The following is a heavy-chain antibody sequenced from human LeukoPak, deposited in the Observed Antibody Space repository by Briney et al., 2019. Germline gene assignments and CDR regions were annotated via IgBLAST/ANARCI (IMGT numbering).Heavy chain of an antibody. CDR1: GGTFSSYA. Sequence: SVKVFCKASGGTFSSYAISWVRQAPGQGLEWMGRIIPIFGTANYAQKFQGRVTITTDESTSTAYMELSSLRSEDTAVYYCARAPWDGYIFDAFDIWGQGTMVTVSS. J-gene: IGHJ3*02. CDR3: ARAPWDGYIFDAFDI. CDR2: IIPIFGTA. D-gene: IGHD5-24*01. V-gene: IGHV1-69*05.